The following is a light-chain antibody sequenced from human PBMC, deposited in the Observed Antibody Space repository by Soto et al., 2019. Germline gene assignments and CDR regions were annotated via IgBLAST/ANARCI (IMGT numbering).Light chain of an antibody. CDR3: SAYTVSRTYV. J-gene: IGLJ1*01. Sequence: QSVLTWPASVSVSAGQSITISCTGTSSDVGAYSFVSWHQQHPGKAPKLMIYNVYDRPSGISYRFSGSKSGNTASLTISGLRGEDEADYYCSAYTVSRTYVFGTGTKVTVL. V-gene: IGLV2-14*03. CDR1: SSDVGAYSF. CDR2: NVY.